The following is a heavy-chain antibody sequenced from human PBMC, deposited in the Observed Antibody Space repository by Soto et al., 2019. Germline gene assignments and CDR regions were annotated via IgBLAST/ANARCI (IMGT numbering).Heavy chain of an antibody. CDR1: GFTFSSYW. V-gene: IGHV3-7*01. CDR3: ARVSFPRYGARGTYYDFWSGQRSWFDP. D-gene: IGHD3-3*01. CDR2: IKQDGSEK. J-gene: IGHJ5*02. Sequence: GGSLRLSCAASGFTFSSYWMSWVRQAPGKGLEWVANIKQDGSEKYYVDSVKGRFTISRDNAKNSLYLQMNSLRAEDTAVYYCARVSFPRYGARGTYYDFWSGQRSWFDPWGQGTLVTVSS.